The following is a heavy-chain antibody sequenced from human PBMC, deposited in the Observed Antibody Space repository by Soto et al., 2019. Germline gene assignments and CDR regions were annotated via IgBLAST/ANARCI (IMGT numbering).Heavy chain of an antibody. Sequence: GESLKISCEASGYTFDTFWIAWVRQMPGKGPEWMGIIYPGDSDTSYSPSFQGQVTISVDKSISTAYLQWNSLKASDTAVYYCARRGYSYGLDVWGQGTKVTVSS. V-gene: IGHV5-51*01. D-gene: IGHD5-18*01. CDR3: ARRGYSYGLDV. CDR2: IYPGDSDT. J-gene: IGHJ6*02. CDR1: GYTFDTFW.